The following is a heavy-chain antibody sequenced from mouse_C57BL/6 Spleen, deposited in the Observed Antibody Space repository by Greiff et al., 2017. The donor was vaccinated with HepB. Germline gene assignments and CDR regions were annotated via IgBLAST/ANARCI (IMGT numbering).Heavy chain of an antibody. J-gene: IGHJ4*01. Sequence: QVQLKQPGAELVRPGSSVKLSCKASGYTFTSYWMDWVKQRPGQGLEWIGNIYPSDSETHYNQKFKDKATLTVDKSSSTAYMQLSSLTSEDSAVYYCARGGDYEDYYAMDYWGQGTSVTVSS. CDR1: GYTFTSYW. CDR2: IYPSDSET. D-gene: IGHD2-4*01. CDR3: ARGGDYEDYYAMDY. V-gene: IGHV1-61*01.